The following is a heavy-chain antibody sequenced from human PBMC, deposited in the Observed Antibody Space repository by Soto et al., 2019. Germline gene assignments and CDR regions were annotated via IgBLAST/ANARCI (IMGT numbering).Heavy chain of an antibody. CDR2: TRFDGVNK. J-gene: IGHJ3*02. CDR3: AIDVGSSSWHALDI. V-gene: IGHV3-33*01. D-gene: IGHD6-13*01. Sequence: QVQLVESGGGVVQPGRSLRLSCAASGFTFSNYDMHWVRHAPGTPLEWVAITRFDGVNKYYGDSVKCRFIISRDNSKQTIYVEMSSLRAEDTAILYCAIDVGSSSWHALDIWGQGTMVTVYS. CDR1: GFTFSNYD.